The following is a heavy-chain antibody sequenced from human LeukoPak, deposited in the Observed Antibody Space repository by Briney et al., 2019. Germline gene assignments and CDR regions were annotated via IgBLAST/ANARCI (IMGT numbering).Heavy chain of an antibody. CDR3: AKSDYGDYFDF. V-gene: IGHV3-23*01. CDR1: GFTFSSYA. CDR2: ISGSGGST. J-gene: IGHJ4*02. Sequence: GGSLRLSCAASGFTFSSYAMSWVRQAPGKGLEWVSAISGSGGSTYYADSVKGRFTISRDNSKNTLFLQMNSLRAEDTAVHYCAKSDYGDYFDFWGQGTLVTVSS. D-gene: IGHD4-17*01.